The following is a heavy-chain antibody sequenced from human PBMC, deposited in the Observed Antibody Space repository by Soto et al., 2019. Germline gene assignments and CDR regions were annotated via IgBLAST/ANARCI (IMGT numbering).Heavy chain of an antibody. D-gene: IGHD1-1*01. CDR1: GYTFTTYG. CDR3: ARDHFPYNYDNIDY. V-gene: IGHV1-18*04. Sequence: VQLVQAGAEIKKPGASVKVSCKASGYTFTTYGISWVRQAPGQVLEWMGWISAYNGNTHYAQKLQGRVTMTTDTSTSTAYVELRIQRSDDTAVYYCARDHFPYNYDNIDYGGQGTVVTV. CDR2: ISAYNGNT. J-gene: IGHJ4*02.